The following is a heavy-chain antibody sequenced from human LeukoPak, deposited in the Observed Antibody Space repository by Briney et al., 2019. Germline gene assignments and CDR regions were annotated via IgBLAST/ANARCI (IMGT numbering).Heavy chain of an antibody. V-gene: IGHV3-33*01. CDR3: ARDDDSSGYYIFDY. J-gene: IGHJ4*02. D-gene: IGHD3-22*01. CDR1: GFTFSSYG. CDR2: IWYDGSNK. Sequence: GGTLRLSCAASGFTFSSYGMHWVRQAPGKGLEWVAVIWYDGSNKYYADSVKGRFTISRDNSKNTLYLQMNSLRAEDTAVYYCARDDDSSGYYIFDYGGQGTLVTVSA.